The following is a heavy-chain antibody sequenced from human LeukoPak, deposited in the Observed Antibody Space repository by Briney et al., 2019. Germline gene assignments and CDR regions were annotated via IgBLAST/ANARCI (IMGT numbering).Heavy chain of an antibody. CDR2: INHSGST. CDR3: VYGDYGVWFDP. Sequence: PSETLSLTCAGYGGSFSGYYWSGIRQPPGKGLEWIGEINHSGSTNYNPSLKSRVTISVDTSKNQFSLKLTSVTAADTAVYYCVYGDYGVWFDPWGQGTLVTVSS. D-gene: IGHD4-17*01. CDR1: GGSFSGYY. V-gene: IGHV4-34*01. J-gene: IGHJ5*02.